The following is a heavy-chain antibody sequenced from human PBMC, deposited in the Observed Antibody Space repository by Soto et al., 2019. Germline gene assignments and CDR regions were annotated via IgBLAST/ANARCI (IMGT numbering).Heavy chain of an antibody. CDR1: GFIFRDYA. V-gene: IGHV3-23*01. Sequence: VQLLESGGGLVQPGGSLRLPCAASGFIFRDYAMNWVRQAPGKGLEWVSDISGSGDSARYADSVKGRFTISRDNSRNTLYLQIHSLIVDDTAVYYCGKERRGSVWSVCNYWGQGTLVTVSS. CDR2: ISGSGDSA. J-gene: IGHJ4*02. D-gene: IGHD6-19*01. CDR3: GKERRGSVWSVCNY.